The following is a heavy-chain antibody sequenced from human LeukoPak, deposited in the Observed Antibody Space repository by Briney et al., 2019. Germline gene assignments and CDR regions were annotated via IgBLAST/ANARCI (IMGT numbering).Heavy chain of an antibody. V-gene: IGHV3-30*18. J-gene: IGHJ4*02. Sequence: RGSLRLSCAASGFTFSSYGMHWVRQAPGKGLEWVAVISYDGSNKYYADSMKGRFTISRDNSKNTLYLQMNSLRAEDTAVYYCAKDRGDILTGYPDYWGQGTLVTVSS. CDR2: ISYDGSNK. CDR3: AKDRGDILTGYPDY. CDR1: GFTFSSYG. D-gene: IGHD3-9*01.